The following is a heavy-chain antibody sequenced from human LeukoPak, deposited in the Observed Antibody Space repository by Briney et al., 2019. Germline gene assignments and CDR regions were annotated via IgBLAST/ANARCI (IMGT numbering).Heavy chain of an antibody. CDR3: AKVLLWFGELDS. J-gene: IGHJ4*02. V-gene: IGHV3-23*01. D-gene: IGHD3-10*01. CDR1: GFTFSSYV. CDR2: IGGSGGST. Sequence: GSLRLSCAASGFTFSSYVMSWVRRAPGKGLEWVSAIGGSGGSTHYADSVKGRFTISRDNSKNTLYLQMNSLRAEDTAIYYCAKVLLWFGELDSWGQGTLVTVSS.